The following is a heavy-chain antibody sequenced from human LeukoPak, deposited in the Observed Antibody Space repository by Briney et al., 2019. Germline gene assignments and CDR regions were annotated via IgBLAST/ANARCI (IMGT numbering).Heavy chain of an antibody. J-gene: IGHJ3*02. CDR1: GYTFTGYY. Sequence: ASVKVSCKASGYTFTGYYMHWVRQAPGQGPEWMGWINPNSGGTNYAQKFQGRVTMTRDTSISTAYMELSRLRSDDTAVYYCARERLWFGELSDAFDIWGQGTMVTVSS. D-gene: IGHD3-10*01. V-gene: IGHV1-2*02. CDR2: INPNSGGT. CDR3: ARERLWFGELSDAFDI.